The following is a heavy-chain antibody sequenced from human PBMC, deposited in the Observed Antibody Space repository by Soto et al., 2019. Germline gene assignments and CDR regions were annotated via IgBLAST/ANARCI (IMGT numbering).Heavy chain of an antibody. CDR3: ARGSNGSGSQTPYYFDY. Sequence: LSLTCAVYGGSFSGYYWSWIRQPPGKGLEWIGEINHSGSTNYNPSLKSRVTISVDTSKNQFSPKLSSVTAADTAVYYCARGSNGSGSQTPYYFDYWGQGTLVTVSS. CDR2: INHSGST. V-gene: IGHV4-34*01. CDR1: GGSFSGYY. J-gene: IGHJ4*02. D-gene: IGHD3-10*01.